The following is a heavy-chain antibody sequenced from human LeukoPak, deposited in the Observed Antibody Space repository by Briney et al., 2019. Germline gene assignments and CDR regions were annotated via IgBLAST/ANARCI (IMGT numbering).Heavy chain of an antibody. CDR3: AREEDCSSTNCWLVD. D-gene: IGHD2-2*01. Sequence: GASVKVSCKASGYTFIDFYMHWVRQAPGQGLEWMGWINPKNDGTNYAQKFQGRVTMTRDTSITTAYMELTRLSSDDTAVYFCAREEDCSSTNCWLVDWGQGTLVTVSS. CDR2: INPKNDGT. V-gene: IGHV1-2*02. CDR1: GYTFIDFY. J-gene: IGHJ4*02.